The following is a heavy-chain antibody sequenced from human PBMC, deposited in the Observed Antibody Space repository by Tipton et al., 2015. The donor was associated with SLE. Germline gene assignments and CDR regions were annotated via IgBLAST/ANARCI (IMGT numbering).Heavy chain of an antibody. CDR1: GGSFNGFY. D-gene: IGHD3-22*01. J-gene: IGHJ4*02. CDR3: VRGPRGSSGYPN. V-gene: IGHV4-34*01. Sequence: TLSLTCAVYGGSFNGFYWNWIRQSPGKGLEWIGEINHSGSTNYDPSIKSRVTISVDTSKNQFSLKLNSVTAADTAVYYCVRGPRGSSGYPNWGQGTLVTVSS. CDR2: INHSGST.